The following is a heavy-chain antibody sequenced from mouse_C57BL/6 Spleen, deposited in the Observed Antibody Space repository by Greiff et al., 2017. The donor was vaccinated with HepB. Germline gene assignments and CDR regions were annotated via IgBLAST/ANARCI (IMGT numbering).Heavy chain of an antibody. Sequence: EVKLMESGPELVKPGASVKIPCKASGYTFTDYNMDWVKQSHGKSLEWIGDINPNNGGTIYNQKFKGKATLTVDKSSSTAYMELRSLTSEDTAVYYCAIGRYSNYAMDYWGQGTSVTVSS. CDR2: INPNNGGT. CDR1: GYTFTDYN. D-gene: IGHD2-5*01. J-gene: IGHJ4*01. V-gene: IGHV1-18*01. CDR3: AIGRYSNYAMDY.